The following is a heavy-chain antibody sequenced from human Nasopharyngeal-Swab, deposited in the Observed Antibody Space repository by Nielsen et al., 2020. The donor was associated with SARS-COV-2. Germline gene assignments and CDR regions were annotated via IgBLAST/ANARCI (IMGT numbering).Heavy chain of an antibody. D-gene: IGHD3-10*01. CDR1: GYTFTNYG. CDR3: ARDRYYGSGSYYMGVYSPPKDYGMDV. Sequence: ASVKVSCKASGYTFTNYGISWVRQAPGQGLEWMGWISAYNGNTNYAQRLQGRVTMTTDTFTSTAYMELRSLRSDDTAVYYCARDRYYGSGSYYMGVYSPPKDYGMDVWGQVTTVTVPS. CDR2: ISAYNGNT. J-gene: IGHJ6*02. V-gene: IGHV1-18*01.